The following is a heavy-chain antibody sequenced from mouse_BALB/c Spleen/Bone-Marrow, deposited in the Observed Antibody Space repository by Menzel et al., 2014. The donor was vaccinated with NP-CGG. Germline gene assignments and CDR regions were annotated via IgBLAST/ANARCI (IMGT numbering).Heavy chain of an antibody. CDR1: GYTFSSYW. J-gene: IGHJ4*01. V-gene: IGHV1-9*01. CDR2: ILPGSGST. CDR3: ARGIDYYAMDY. Sequence: VQLQQSGAELMKPGASVKISCKATGYTFSSYWIEWVKQRPGHGLEWIGEILPGSGSTNYNEKFKGKATFTADTSSDTAYMQLSSLTSEDSAVYYCARGIDYYAMDYWGQGTSVTVSS.